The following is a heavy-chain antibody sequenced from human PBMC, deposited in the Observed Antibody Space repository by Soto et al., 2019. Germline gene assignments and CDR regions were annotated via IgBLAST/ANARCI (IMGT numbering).Heavy chain of an antibody. CDR2: IYYSARN. Sequence: SLTMSRTCTVSGGPINSDGYYWSCMRQPAWQGLEWIGHIYYSARNNYNPSLESRLTISLDTSKNQFSLKLGSVSPADTAGYCGAGDRSNSPDYFNYWGQGTLVTVSS. CDR1: GGPINSDGYY. J-gene: IGHJ4*02. D-gene: IGHD6-6*01. V-gene: IGHV4-30-4*01. CDR3: AGDRSNSPDYFNY.